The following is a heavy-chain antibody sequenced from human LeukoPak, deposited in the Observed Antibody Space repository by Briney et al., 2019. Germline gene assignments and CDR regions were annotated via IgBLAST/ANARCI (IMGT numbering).Heavy chain of an antibody. CDR1: GFIFSTYW. V-gene: IGHV3-74*01. J-gene: IGHJ3*02. CDR2: INSDGSDT. Sequence: PGGSLRLSCAASGFIFSTYWMHWVRQAPGKGLVWVSRINSDGSDTIYADSVKGRFTVSRDNSKNTLDLQLSSLGGEDTAVYYCARGGRNNGFDIWGQGTSVTVSS. CDR3: ARGGRNNGFDI. D-gene: IGHD3-16*01.